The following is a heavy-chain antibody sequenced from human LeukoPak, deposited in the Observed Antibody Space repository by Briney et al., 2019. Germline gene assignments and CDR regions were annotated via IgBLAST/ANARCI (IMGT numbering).Heavy chain of an antibody. V-gene: IGHV3-7*03. CDR1: GFTFSSFW. CDR3: TVSGGTGRYFDY. D-gene: IGHD1-14*01. Sequence: GGSLRLSCAASGFTFSSFWMGWVRQAPGEGLEWVANIKQDESDKYYVDSVKGRFTISRDNSKNTLYLQMNSLRAEDTAVYYCTVSGGTGRYFDYWGQGTLVTVSS. CDR2: IKQDESDK. J-gene: IGHJ4*02.